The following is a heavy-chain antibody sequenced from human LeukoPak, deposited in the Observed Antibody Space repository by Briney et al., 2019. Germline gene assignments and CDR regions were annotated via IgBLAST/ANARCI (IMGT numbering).Heavy chain of an antibody. CDR2: VSAGDSGNT. CDR3: ASGSGH. V-gene: IGHV3-23*01. Sequence: GGSLRLSCAASGFTFSSFAMSWVRQAPGKGLEWVSGVSAGDSGNTYYADSVKGRFAISRDNSKNTLYLQMNSLRAEDTAVYYCASGSGHWGQGTLVTVSS. J-gene: IGHJ4*02. D-gene: IGHD5-12*01. CDR1: GFTFSSFA.